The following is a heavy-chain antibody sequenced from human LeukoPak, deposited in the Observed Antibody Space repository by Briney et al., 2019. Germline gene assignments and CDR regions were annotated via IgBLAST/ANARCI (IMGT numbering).Heavy chain of an antibody. V-gene: IGHV3-30-3*01. Sequence: GRSLRLSCAASGFTFSSYAMHWVRQAPGKGLEWVAVISYDGSNKYYADSVKGRFTISRDNSKNTLYLQMNSLRAEDTAVYYCARDGAARGYYYGMDVWGRGTTVTVSS. CDR1: GFTFSSYA. CDR2: ISYDGSNK. J-gene: IGHJ6*02. D-gene: IGHD6-6*01. CDR3: ARDGAARGYYYGMDV.